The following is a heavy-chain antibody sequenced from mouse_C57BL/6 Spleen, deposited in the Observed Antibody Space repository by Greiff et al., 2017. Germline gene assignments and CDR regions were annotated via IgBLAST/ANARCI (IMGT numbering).Heavy chain of an antibody. D-gene: IGHD1-1*01. CDR3: AREGVLRQWGFAY. V-gene: IGHV1-7*01. J-gene: IGHJ3*01. CDR2: INPSSGYT. CDR1: GYTFTSYW. Sequence: QVQLQQSGAELAKPGASVKLSCKASGYTFTSYWMHWVKQRPGQGLEWIGYINPSSGYTKYNQKFKDKATLTADKSSSTAYMQLSSLTYEYSAVYYCAREGVLRQWGFAYWGQGTLVTVSA.